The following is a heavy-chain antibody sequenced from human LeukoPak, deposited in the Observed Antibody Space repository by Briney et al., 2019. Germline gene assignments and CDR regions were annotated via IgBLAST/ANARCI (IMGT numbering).Heavy chain of an antibody. Sequence: PSETLSPTCTVSGGSISSYYWSWIRQPPGKGLEWIGYIYYSGSTNYNPSLKSRVTISVDTSKNQFSLKLSSVTAADTAVYYCARDSYCSGGSCYWGKYYYYGMDVWGQGTTVTVSS. J-gene: IGHJ6*02. CDR1: GGSISSYY. D-gene: IGHD2-15*01. CDR3: ARDSYCSGGSCYWGKYYYYGMDV. V-gene: IGHV4-59*01. CDR2: IYYSGST.